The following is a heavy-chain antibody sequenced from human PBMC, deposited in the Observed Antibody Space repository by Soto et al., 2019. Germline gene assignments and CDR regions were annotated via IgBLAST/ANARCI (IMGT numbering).Heavy chain of an antibody. Sequence: GWSLRLSCTASGFTFGDYAMSLFRQAPGKGLEWGGFIRSKAYGGTTEYAASAKGRFTISRDDSKSIAYLQMNSLKTEDTAVYYCTLLSGDYYYYGMEVWGKGTKVTVSS. CDR1: GFTFGDYA. J-gene: IGHJ6*04. CDR2: IRSKAYGGTT. CDR3: TLLSGDYYYYGMEV. D-gene: IGHD3-10*01. V-gene: IGHV3-49*03.